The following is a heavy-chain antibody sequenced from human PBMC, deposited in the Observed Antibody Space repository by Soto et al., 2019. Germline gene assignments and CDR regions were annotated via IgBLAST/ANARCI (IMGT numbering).Heavy chain of an antibody. CDR1: GLTCSYYS. CDR3: AIPLYSNYNRDY. D-gene: IGHD4-4*01. Sequence: GGSLRLSCTVSGLTCSYYSMNLIRLAPGKGLEYLSYINSNSETTYYADSVKGRFTISRDNAKSSLYLQMDDLKAEDTALYYCAIPLYSNYNRDYWGQGALVTVSS. V-gene: IGHV3-48*01. J-gene: IGHJ4*02. CDR2: INSNSETT.